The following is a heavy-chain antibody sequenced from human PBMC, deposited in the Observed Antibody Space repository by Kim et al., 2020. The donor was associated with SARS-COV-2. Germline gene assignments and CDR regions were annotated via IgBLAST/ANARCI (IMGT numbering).Heavy chain of an antibody. CDR3: AGRGGHY. D-gene: IGHD3-16*01. CDR1: GFTIKNLW. V-gene: IGHV3-7*01. CDR2: IKDDGSVT. J-gene: IGHJ4*02. Sequence: GGSLRLSCAVSGFTIKNLWMTWVRQAPGKGLEWVASIKDDGSVTNYVDSVRGRFTISRDNAKNSLFLQMNSLRVEDTALYYCAGRGGHYWGQGTLVTVSS.